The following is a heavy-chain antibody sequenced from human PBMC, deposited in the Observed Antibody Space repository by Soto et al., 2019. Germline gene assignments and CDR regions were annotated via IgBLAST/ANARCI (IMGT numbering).Heavy chain of an antibody. CDR3: ARDQGYRDFFSASNYYYHMDI. J-gene: IGHJ6*03. V-gene: IGHV4-31*03. CDR2: IYYTGRT. D-gene: IGHD3-3*01. Sequence: PSETLSRTCLVSGGSIDSGNYYWTWIRQRPGQGPERIGNIYYTGRTCYNPSLKSRLTISIDTSRNQFSLQLTSMNAADAAAYFCARDQGYRDFFSASNYYYHMDIWGQGTTVTVSS. CDR1: GGSIDSGNYY.